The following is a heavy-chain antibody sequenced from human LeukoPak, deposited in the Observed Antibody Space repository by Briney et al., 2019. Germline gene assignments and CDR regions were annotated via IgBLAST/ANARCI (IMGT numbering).Heavy chain of an antibody. CDR3: ARVCRDTSLGYYFDY. J-gene: IGHJ4*02. CDR2: INPNSGGT. CDR1: GYTFTGYY. V-gene: IGHV1-2*04. D-gene: IGHD3-22*01. Sequence: ASVTVSCTASGYTFTGYYMHWVRQAPGQGLEWMGWINPNSGGTNYAQKFQGWVTMTRDTSISTAYMELSRLRSDDTAVYYCARVCRDTSLGYYFDYWGQGTQVTVSS.